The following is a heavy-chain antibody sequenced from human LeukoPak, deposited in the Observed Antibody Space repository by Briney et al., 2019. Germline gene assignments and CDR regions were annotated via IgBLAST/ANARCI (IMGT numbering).Heavy chain of an antibody. CDR3: AKVDYWSPENYLDS. CDR1: GFPFGSYA. Sequence: GGSLRLSCAASGFPFGSYAMTWVRQAPGKGLESVSVITDGADTYYADSVEGRFTISRDNSQNTVHLQTDNLRADDTAVYYCAKVDYWSPENYLDSWGQGTLVTVSS. D-gene: IGHD1-1*01. J-gene: IGHJ4*02. CDR2: ITDGADT. V-gene: IGHV3-23*01.